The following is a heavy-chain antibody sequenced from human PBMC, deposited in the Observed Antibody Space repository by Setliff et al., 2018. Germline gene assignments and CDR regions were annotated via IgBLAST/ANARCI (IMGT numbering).Heavy chain of an antibody. J-gene: IGHJ4*02. CDR1: GFTFSSYW. CDR2: IKYDGSEK. D-gene: IGHD3-9*01. V-gene: IGHV3-7*01. CDR3: ARLEILTNYPLGY. Sequence: GGSLRLSCAASGFTFSSYWMSWVRQAPGKGLEWVAIIKYDGSEKYYLDSVKGRFTVSRDNARNSLYLQMNSLRAEDTALYYCARLEILTNYPLGYWGQGTLVTVSS.